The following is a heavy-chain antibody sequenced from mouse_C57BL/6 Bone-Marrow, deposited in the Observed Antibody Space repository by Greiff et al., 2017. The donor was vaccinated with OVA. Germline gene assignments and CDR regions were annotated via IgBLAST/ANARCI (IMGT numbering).Heavy chain of an antibody. D-gene: IGHD1-1*01. CDR2: IDPSDSYT. CDR1: GYTFTSYW. V-gene: IGHV1-50*01. J-gene: IGHJ2*01. CDR3: ARILHYYGSSYDY. Sequence: QVQLKQPGAELVKPGASVKLSCKASGYTFTSYWMQWVKQRPGQGLEWIGEIDPSDSYTNYNQKFKGKATLTVDTSSSTAYMQLSSLTSEDSAVYYCARILHYYGSSYDYWGQGTTLTVSS.